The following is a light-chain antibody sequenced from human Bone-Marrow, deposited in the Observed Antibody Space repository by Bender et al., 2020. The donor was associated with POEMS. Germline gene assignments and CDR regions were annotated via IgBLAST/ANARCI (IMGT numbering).Light chain of an antibody. J-gene: IGLJ1*01. V-gene: IGLV2-14*01. CDR1: ISDVGGYPY. CDR2: EGT. CDR3: CSYAGSYTYV. Sequence: QSALTQPASVSGSPGQSITISCTGTISDVGGYPYVSWYQQHPGKAPKVMIYEGTKRPSGVSDRFSGSKSDNTASLTISGLQAEDEAEYYCCSYAGSYTYVFGTGTKVTVL.